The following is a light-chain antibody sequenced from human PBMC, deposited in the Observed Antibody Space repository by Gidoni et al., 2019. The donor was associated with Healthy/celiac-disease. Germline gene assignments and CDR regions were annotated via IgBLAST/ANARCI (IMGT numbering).Light chain of an antibody. Sequence: QSALTQPASVSGSPGQSITISCTGTSSDIGGYNYVSWYQQPPGKAPKLMIYGVSHRPSGVSNRFSGSKSGNTASLTFSGLQAEDEADYYCSSYTSSSTLYVFGTGTKITVL. J-gene: IGLJ1*01. V-gene: IGLV2-14*03. CDR2: GVS. CDR1: SSDIGGYNY. CDR3: SSYTSSSTLYV.